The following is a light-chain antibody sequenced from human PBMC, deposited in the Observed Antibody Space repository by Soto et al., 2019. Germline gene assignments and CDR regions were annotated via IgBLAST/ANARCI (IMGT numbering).Light chain of an antibody. J-gene: IGKJ4*01. Sequence: DIQMTQSPSSLSASVGDRVTVTCRASQSISTYLNWYHQKPGKAPKLLIYAASSLQSGVPSRFSGSGSGTDFTLTISSLQPEDFATYYCQQSYHTPLTFGGGTKVDIK. CDR1: QSISTY. CDR3: QQSYHTPLT. CDR2: AAS. V-gene: IGKV1-39*01.